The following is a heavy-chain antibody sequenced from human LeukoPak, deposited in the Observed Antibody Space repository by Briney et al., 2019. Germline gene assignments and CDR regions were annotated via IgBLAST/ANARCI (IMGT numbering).Heavy chain of an antibody. D-gene: IGHD3-10*01. Sequence: TSETLSLTCTVSGGSIRSYYWSWIRQPPGKGLEWIGYIYYSGSANYNPSLKSRVTISVDTSKNQFSLKLSSVTAADTAVYFCAREASSGSYYSTYYFDYWGQGALVTVSS. J-gene: IGHJ4*02. CDR1: GGSIRSYY. CDR3: AREASSGSYYSTYYFDY. CDR2: IYYSGSA. V-gene: IGHV4-59*01.